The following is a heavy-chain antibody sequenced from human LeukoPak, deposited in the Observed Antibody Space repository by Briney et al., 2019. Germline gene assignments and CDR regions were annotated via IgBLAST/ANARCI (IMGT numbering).Heavy chain of an antibody. CDR1: GFTFSSYA. Sequence: GGSLRLSCAASGFTFSSYAMHWVRQAPGKGLEWVAVISYDGSNKYYADSVKGRFTISRDNSKNTLYLQVNSLRAEDTAVYYCAREPGIAAADIDYWGQGTLVTVSS. J-gene: IGHJ4*02. CDR3: AREPGIAAADIDY. V-gene: IGHV3-30-3*01. CDR2: ISYDGSNK. D-gene: IGHD6-13*01.